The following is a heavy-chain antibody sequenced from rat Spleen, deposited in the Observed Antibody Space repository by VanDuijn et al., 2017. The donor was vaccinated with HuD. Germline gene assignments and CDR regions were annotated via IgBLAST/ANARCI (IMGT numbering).Heavy chain of an antibody. V-gene: IGHV5-20*01. CDR3: TTGYYSAADYFDY. CDR2: ISFDGSST. D-gene: IGHD1-1*01. Sequence: EVQLVESGGGLVQPGRSMKLSCAASGFTFSNYDMAWVRQAPTKGLEWVASISFDGSSTYYRDSVKGRFTISRDNAKSTLYVQMDSLRSEDTATYYCTTGYYSAADYFDYWGQGVMVTVSS. CDR1: GFTFSNYD. J-gene: IGHJ2*01.